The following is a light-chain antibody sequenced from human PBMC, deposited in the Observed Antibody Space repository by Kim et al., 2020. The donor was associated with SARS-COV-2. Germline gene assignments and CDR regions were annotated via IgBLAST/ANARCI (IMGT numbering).Light chain of an antibody. CDR1: QDISNF. V-gene: IGKV1-33*01. CDR2: DAS. CDR3: QQYDNLPIT. J-gene: IGKJ5*01. Sequence: VGDRATITCQASQDISNFLSWYQQRPGKAPQLLICDASSLKTGVPSRFGGSGSGTHFPFTISILQPEDIAAYYCQQYDNLPITFGQGTRLEIK.